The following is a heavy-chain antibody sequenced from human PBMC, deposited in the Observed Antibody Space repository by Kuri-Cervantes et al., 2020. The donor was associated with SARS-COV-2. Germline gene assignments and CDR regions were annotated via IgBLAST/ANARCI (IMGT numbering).Heavy chain of an antibody. J-gene: IGHJ4*02. Sequence: GGSLRLSCAASGFAVRNTYMAWVRQAPGKGLECVSAIYSGGNTYYADSVKGRFTISRDSSKNTLYLQMNSLRAEDTAVYYCARAKSPNAALVPADYWGQGTLVTVSS. D-gene: IGHD5-18*01. CDR1: GFAVRNTY. V-gene: IGHV3-53*01. CDR2: IYSGGNT. CDR3: ARAKSPNAALVPADY.